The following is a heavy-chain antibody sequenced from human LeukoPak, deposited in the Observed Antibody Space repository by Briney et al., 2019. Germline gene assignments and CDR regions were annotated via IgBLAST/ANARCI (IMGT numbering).Heavy chain of an antibody. CDR1: GFTFSNYA. Sequence: GGSLRLSCTASGFTFSNYAMTWVRQAPGKGLEWVSSISGSGGSTYYADSVKGRFTISRDNSKNTLYLQMNSLRAEDTAVYYCARDSVAAAGSDYWGQGTLVTVSS. CDR2: ISGSGGST. V-gene: IGHV3-23*01. J-gene: IGHJ4*02. CDR3: ARDSVAAAGSDY. D-gene: IGHD6-13*01.